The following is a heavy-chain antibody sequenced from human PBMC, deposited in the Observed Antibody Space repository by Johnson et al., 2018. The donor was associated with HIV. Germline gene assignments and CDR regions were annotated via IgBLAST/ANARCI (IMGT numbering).Heavy chain of an antibody. J-gene: IGHJ3*02. Sequence: VQLVESGGGVVQPGRSLRLSCAASGFTFSDYYMSWIRQAPGKGLEWVSHISSSGSPINYADSVKGRFSISRDSAKHSLYLQMDSLRAEDTAVYFCARDVHMERYFDSSGYPPPHAFDIWGQGTMVTVSS. D-gene: IGHD3-22*01. CDR2: ISSSGSPI. CDR3: ARDVHMERYFDSSGYPPPHAFDI. CDR1: GFTFSDYY. V-gene: IGHV3-11*04.